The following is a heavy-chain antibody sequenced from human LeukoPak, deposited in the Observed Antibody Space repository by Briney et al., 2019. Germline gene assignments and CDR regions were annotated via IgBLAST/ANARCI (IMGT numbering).Heavy chain of an antibody. CDR2: IYSGGST. D-gene: IGHD3-16*01. CDR1: GFTVSSNY. V-gene: IGHV3-53*01. Sequence: PGGSLRLSCAASGFTVSSNYMSWVRQAPGKGLEWVSVIYSGGSTYYADSVKGRFTISRDNSKNTLYPQMNSLRAEDTAVYYCARVGYDASYYFDYWGQGTLVTVSS. CDR3: ARVGYDASYYFDY. J-gene: IGHJ4*02.